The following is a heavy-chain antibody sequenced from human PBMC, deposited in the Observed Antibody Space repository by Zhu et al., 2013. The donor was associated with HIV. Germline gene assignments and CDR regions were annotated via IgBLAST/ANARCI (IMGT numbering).Heavy chain of an antibody. CDR3: ARDVYYYDSSGYHWYFDL. J-gene: IGHJ2*01. CDR1: GYTFTSYG. D-gene: IGHD3-22*01. Sequence: QVQLVQSGAEVKKPGASVKVSCKASGYTFTSYGISWVRQAPGQGLEWMGWISAYNGNTNYAQKLQGRVTMTTDTSTSTAYMELRSLRSDDTAVYYCARDVYYYDSSGYHWYFDLWAVAPWSLSPQ. CDR2: ISAYNGNT. V-gene: IGHV1-18*01.